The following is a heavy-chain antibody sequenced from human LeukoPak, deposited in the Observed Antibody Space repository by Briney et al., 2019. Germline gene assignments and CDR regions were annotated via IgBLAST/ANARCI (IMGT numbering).Heavy chain of an antibody. CDR1: GFSFSNYA. D-gene: IGHD6-13*01. V-gene: IGHV3-23*01. J-gene: IGHJ4*02. CDR2: ISGSGDST. CDR3: ARDHCRLIVAGGPNSFDY. Sequence: GVSLRLSCAASGFSFSNYAMSWVPQAPGKEPEWISVISGSGDSTDYTYSVKGRFSISRDNSENTLYLQMKSLRAEDTAVYYCARDHCRLIVAGGPNSFDYWGQGILVIVSS.